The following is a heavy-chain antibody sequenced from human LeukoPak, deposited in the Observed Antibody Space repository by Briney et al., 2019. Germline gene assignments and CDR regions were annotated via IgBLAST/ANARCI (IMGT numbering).Heavy chain of an antibody. CDR2: IRSKAYGGTT. J-gene: IGHJ6*03. D-gene: IGHD3-10*01. CDR3: TRVYYGSGRFYYYMDV. Sequence: GGSLRLSCTASGFTFGDYAMSWVRQAPGKGLEWVGFIRSKAYGGTTEYAASVKGRFTISRDDSKSIAYLQMNSLETEDTAVYYCTRVYYGSGRFYYYMDVWGKGTTVTVSS. V-gene: IGHV3-49*04. CDR1: GFTFGDYA.